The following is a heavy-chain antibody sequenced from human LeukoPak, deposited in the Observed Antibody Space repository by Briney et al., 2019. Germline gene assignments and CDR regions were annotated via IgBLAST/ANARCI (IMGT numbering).Heavy chain of an antibody. CDR3: ARESYSGAYLDY. D-gene: IGHD5-12*01. Sequence: PETLSLTCTVSGYSISSGYYWGWIRQPPGKGLEWIGSIYHSGSTYYNPSLKSRVTISVDTSKNQFSLKLSSVTAADTAVYYCARESYSGAYLDYWGQGTLVTVSS. CDR1: GYSISSGYY. V-gene: IGHV4-38-2*02. CDR2: IYHSGST. J-gene: IGHJ4*02.